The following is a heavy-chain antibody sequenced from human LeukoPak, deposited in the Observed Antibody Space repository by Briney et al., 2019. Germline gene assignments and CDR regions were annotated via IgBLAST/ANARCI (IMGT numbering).Heavy chain of an antibody. CDR1: GFTFSSYG. CDR2: IWYDGSNK. V-gene: IGHV3-33*01. D-gene: IGHD3-16*01. J-gene: IGHJ4*02. Sequence: TGRSLRLSCAASGFTFSSYGMHWVRQAPGKGLEWVAVIWYDGSNKYYADSVKGRFTISRDNAKNTLYLQMNSLRDDDTAVYYCVRDNGGEHLWGQGTLVTVSS. CDR3: VRDNGGEHL.